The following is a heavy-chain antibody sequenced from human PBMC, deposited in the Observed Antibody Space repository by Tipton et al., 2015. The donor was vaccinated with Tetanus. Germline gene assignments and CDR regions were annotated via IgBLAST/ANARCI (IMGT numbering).Heavy chain of an antibody. V-gene: IGHV4-39*01. CDR3: ARHGGELMLYYFDY. J-gene: IGHJ4*02. Sequence: LRLSCTVSGGSISSSSYYWGWIRQPPGKGLEWIVSIYYSGSTYYNPSLKSRVTISVDTSKNQFSLKLSSVTAADTAVYYCARHGGELMLYYFDYWGQGTLVTVSS. CDR2: IYYSGST. D-gene: IGHD1-26*01. CDR1: GGSISSSSYY.